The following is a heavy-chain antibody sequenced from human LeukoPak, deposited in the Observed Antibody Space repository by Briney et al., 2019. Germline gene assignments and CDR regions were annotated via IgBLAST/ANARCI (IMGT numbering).Heavy chain of an antibody. CDR2: ISYDGSNK. D-gene: IGHD6-13*01. V-gene: IGHV3-30-3*01. CDR3: ARDSRTAAASSLDY. Sequence: PGRSLRLSCSASGFTFSSYAMHWVRQAPGKGLEWVAVISYDGSNKYYADSVKGRFTISRDNSKNTLYLQMNSLRAEDTAVYYCARDSRTAAASSLDYWGQGTLVTVSS. CDR1: GFTFSSYA. J-gene: IGHJ4*02.